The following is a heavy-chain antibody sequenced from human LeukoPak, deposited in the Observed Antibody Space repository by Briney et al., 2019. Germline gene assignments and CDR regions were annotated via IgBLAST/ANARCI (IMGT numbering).Heavy chain of an antibody. CDR3: ASSGSYRFDY. J-gene: IGHJ4*02. CDR1: EFTFSSYS. CDR2: ITNSGNSK. Sequence: GGSLRLSCAASEFTFSSYSMNWVRQAPGKGLEWVSYITNSGNSKSYADSVKGRFTISRDNAKNSLYLQMNSLRDEDTAVYYCASSGSYRFDYWGQGTLVTVSS. V-gene: IGHV3-48*02. D-gene: IGHD1-26*01.